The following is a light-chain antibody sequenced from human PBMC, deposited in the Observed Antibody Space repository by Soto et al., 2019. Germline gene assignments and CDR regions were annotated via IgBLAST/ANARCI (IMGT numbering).Light chain of an antibody. CDR3: FSYAGSRGV. V-gene: IGLV2-23*02. J-gene: IGLJ2*01. Sequence: QSVLTQPASVSGSPGQSITISCTGTSSDVGSYNLVSWYQQHPGKAPKLMIYEVSKRPSGVSNRFSGSKSGNTASLTISGLQAEDEADYYCFSYAGSRGVFGGGTQLTVL. CDR1: SSDVGSYNL. CDR2: EVS.